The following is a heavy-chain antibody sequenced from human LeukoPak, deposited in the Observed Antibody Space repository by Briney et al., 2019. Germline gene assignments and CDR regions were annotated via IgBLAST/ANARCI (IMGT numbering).Heavy chain of an antibody. CDR2: ISSSSSYI. Sequence: GGSLRLSCAASGFTFSSYSMNWVRQAPGKGLEWVSSISSSSSYIYYADSVKGRFTIPRDNAKNSLYLQMNSLRAEDTAVYYCARDEAAGNYYYYMDVWGKGTTVTVSS. CDR3: ARDEAAGNYYYYMDV. CDR1: GFTFSSYS. D-gene: IGHD6-13*01. J-gene: IGHJ6*03. V-gene: IGHV3-21*01.